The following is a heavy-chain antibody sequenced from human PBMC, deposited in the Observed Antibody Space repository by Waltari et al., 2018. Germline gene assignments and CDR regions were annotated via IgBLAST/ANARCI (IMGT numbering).Heavy chain of an antibody. D-gene: IGHD3-10*01. CDR2: IYYSGST. J-gene: IGHJ6*03. Sequence: QVQLQESGPGLVKPSETLSLTCTVSGGSISSYYWSWIRQPPGKGLEWIEYIYYSGSTNNTPSHKSRVTIAEDTSKNQSSLKLSSVTAADTAVYYCARDQRFRDEYYYYYYMDVWGKGTMVTVSS. CDR1: GGSISSYY. CDR3: ARDQRFRDEYYYYYYMDV. V-gene: IGHV4-59*01.